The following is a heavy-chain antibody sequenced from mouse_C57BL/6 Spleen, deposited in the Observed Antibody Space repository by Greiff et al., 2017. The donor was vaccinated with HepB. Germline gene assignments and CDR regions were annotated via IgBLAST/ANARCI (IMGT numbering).Heavy chain of an antibody. J-gene: IGHJ4*01. CDR1: GFTFSSYG. Sequence: EVKLMESGGDLVKPGGSLKLSCAASGFTFSSYGMSWVRQTPDKRLEWVATISSGGSYTYYPDSVKGRFTISRDNAKHTLYLQMSSLKSEDTAMYYCARDDSIDYWGQGTSVTVSS. V-gene: IGHV5-6*01. D-gene: IGHD2-4*01. CDR3: ARDDSIDY. CDR2: ISSGGSYT.